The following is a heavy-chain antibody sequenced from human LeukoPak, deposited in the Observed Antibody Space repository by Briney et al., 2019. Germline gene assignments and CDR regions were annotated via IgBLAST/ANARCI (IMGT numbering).Heavy chain of an antibody. J-gene: IGHJ6*03. Sequence: SETLSLTCTVSGGSISSSSYYWGWIRQPPGKGLEWIGSIYYSGSTNYNPSLKSRVTISVDTSKNQFSLKLSSVTAADTAVYYCARGIGGYDSRGYYYYMDVWGKGTTVTISS. CDR1: GGSISSSSYY. CDR3: ARGIGGYDSRGYYYYMDV. D-gene: IGHD3-22*01. CDR2: IYYSGST. V-gene: IGHV4-39*07.